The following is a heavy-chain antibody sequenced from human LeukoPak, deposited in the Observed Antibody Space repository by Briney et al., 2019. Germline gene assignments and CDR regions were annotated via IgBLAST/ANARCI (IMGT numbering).Heavy chain of an antibody. CDR2: ISSSSSYI. V-gene: IGHV3-21*01. CDR3: ARDEWAGTVAY. CDR1: GFTFSSYS. Sequence: PGGSLRLSCAASGFTFSSYSMNWVRQAPGKGLEWVSSISSSSSYIYYADSVKGRFTISRDNAKNSLFLQMDSLRAEDTAMYYCARDEWAGTVAYWGQGTLVTVSS. D-gene: IGHD1-26*01. J-gene: IGHJ4*02.